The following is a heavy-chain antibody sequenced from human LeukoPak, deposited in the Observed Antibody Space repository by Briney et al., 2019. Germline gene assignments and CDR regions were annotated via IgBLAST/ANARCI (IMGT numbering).Heavy chain of an antibody. CDR2: ISYDGSNK. CDR3: ARDQKVAAAVYYYYYMDV. D-gene: IGHD6-13*01. Sequence: GGSLRLSCAASGFTLRSYAMNWVRQAPGKGLEWVAVISYDGSNKYYADSVKGRFTISRDNSKNTLYLQMNSLRAEDTAVYYCARDQKVAAAVYYYYYMDVWGKGTTVTVSS. CDR1: GFTLRSYA. V-gene: IGHV3-30*04. J-gene: IGHJ6*03.